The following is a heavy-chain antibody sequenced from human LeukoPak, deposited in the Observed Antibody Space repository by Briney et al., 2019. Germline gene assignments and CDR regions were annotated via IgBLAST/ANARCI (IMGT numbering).Heavy chain of an antibody. CDR1: GYTLTELS. V-gene: IGHV1-24*01. J-gene: IGHJ4*02. Sequence: ASVKVSCKVSGYTLTELSMHWVRQAPGKGLEWMGGFDPEDGETIYAQKFQGRVTMTEDTSTDTAYMELSSLRSEDTAVYYCATDPGGSYYYGYWGQGTLVTVSS. CDR2: FDPEDGET. D-gene: IGHD1-26*01. CDR3: ATDPGGSYYYGY.